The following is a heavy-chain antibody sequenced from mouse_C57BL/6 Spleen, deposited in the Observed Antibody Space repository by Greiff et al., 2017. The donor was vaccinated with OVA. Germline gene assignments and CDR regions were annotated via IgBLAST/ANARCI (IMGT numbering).Heavy chain of an antibody. CDR3: AREVYSNYDAMDY. CDR1: GYSITSGYY. J-gene: IGHJ4*01. CDR2: ISYDGSN. D-gene: IGHD2-5*01. V-gene: IGHV3-6*01. Sequence: EVQVVESGPGLVKPSQSLSLTCSVTGYSITSGYYWNWIRQFPGNKLEWMGYISYDGSNNYNPSLKNRISITRDTSKNQFFLKLNSVTTEDTATYYCAREVYSNYDAMDYWGQGTSVTVSS.